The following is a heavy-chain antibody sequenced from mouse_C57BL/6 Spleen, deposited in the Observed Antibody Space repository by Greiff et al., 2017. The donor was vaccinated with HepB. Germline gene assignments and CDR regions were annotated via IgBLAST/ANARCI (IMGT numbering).Heavy chain of an antibody. Sequence: VQLKESGGGLVQPKGSLKLSCAASGFSFNTYAMNWVRQAPGKGLEWVARIRSKSNNYATYYADSVKDRFTISRDDSESMLYLQMNNLKTEDTAMYYCVRHGVEGMDYWGQGTSVTVSS. CDR2: IRSKSNNYAT. J-gene: IGHJ4*01. V-gene: IGHV10-1*01. CDR3: VRHGVEGMDY. CDR1: GFSFNTYA. D-gene: IGHD1-1*01.